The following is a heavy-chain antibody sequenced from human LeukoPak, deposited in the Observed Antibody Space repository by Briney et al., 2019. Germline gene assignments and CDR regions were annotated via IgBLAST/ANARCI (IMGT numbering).Heavy chain of an antibody. CDR3: ARDNPPDY. J-gene: IGHJ4*02. Sequence: GGSLRLSCVASGSTFSSSWMSWVRQAPGKGLEWVANIKQDGSEKSYVESVRGRYTISRDNAKNSLYLQLNSLRAEDTALYYCARDNPPDYWGQGTLVTVFS. CDR1: GSTFSSSW. CDR2: IKQDGSEK. V-gene: IGHV3-7*03.